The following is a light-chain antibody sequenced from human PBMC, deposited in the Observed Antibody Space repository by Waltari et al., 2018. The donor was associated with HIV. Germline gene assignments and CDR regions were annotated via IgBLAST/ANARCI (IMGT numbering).Light chain of an antibody. CDR2: GVS. J-gene: IGKJ1*01. CDR3: QQFYDWPRT. V-gene: IGKV3-15*01. CDR1: ESVGSF. Sequence: EIVITQSPVALSVSPGDRVTLSCRASESVGSFFAWYQQGPGQGPSLLMYGVSIRASGFSARFSGSGSGTEVNLTITSLQSYDSAIYFCQQFYDWPRTFGQGTKVEVK.